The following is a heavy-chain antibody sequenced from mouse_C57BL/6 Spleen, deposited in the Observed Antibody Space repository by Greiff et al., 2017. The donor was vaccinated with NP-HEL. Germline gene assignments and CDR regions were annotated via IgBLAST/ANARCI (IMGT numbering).Heavy chain of an antibody. CDR2: ISDGGSYT. Sequence: EVQRVESGGGLVKPGGSLKLSCAASGFTFSSYAMSWVRQTPEKRLEWVATISDGGSYTYYPDNVKGRFTISRDNAKNNLYLQMSHLKSEDTAMYYCARDGACSYLYYYAMDYWGQGTSVTVSS. CDR1: GFTFSSYA. V-gene: IGHV5-4*01. D-gene: IGHD1-1*01. CDR3: ARDGACSYLYYYAMDY. J-gene: IGHJ4*01.